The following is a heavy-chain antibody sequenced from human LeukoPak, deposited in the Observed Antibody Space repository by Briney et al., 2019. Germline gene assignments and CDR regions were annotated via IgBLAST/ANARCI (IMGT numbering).Heavy chain of an antibody. D-gene: IGHD3-3*01. J-gene: IGHJ4*02. CDR1: GFDFSSNW. V-gene: IGHV3-74*01. CDR3: AKDHYWSIDY. Sequence: GGSLRLSCAASGFDFSSNWMHWVRHAPGQGLVWVSRIKGDGISTNYADSVKGRFTISRDIAKNTLYLQMSSLRAEDTGVYYCAKDHYWSIDYWGRGTLVTVSS. CDR2: IKGDGIST.